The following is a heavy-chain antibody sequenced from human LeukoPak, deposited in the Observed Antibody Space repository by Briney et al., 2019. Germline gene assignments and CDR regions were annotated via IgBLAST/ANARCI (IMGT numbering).Heavy chain of an antibody. CDR1: GFTFSTFW. CDR2: IYSDGITT. J-gene: IGHJ4*02. Sequence: GGSLRLSCAASGFTFSTFWMNWVRQAPGKGLVWVSRIYSDGITTTYADSVKGRFTISRDNVKNTLYLQMNSLRAEDTAVYYCARDRWGYSYGGDWGQGTLVTVSS. D-gene: IGHD5-18*01. V-gene: IGHV3-74*01. CDR3: ARDRWGYSYGGD.